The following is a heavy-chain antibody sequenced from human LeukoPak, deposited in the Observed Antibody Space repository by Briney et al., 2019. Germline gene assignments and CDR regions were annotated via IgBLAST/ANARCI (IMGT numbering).Heavy chain of an antibody. CDR1: GYTFTGYY. J-gene: IGHJ4*02. V-gene: IGHV1-2*04. CDR3: ARETAAAGISYFDH. CDR2: INPNSGGT. D-gene: IGHD6-13*01. Sequence: ASVKVSCKASGYTFTGYYMHWVRQAPGQGLEWMGWINPNSGGTNYAQKFQGWVTMTRDTSISTAYMELSRLRSDDTAVYYCARETAAAGISYFDHWGQGTLVSVSS.